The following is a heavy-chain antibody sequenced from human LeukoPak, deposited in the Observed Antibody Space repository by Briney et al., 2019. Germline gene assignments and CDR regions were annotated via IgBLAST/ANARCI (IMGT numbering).Heavy chain of an antibody. CDR3: AKDRGIISDY. J-gene: IGHJ4*02. D-gene: IGHD3-10*01. CDR2: ISGSGGST. V-gene: IGHV3-23*01. CDR1: GFTVSSNS. Sequence: GGSLRLSCTVSGFTVSSNSMSWVRQAPGKGPEWVSAISGSGGSTYYADSVKGRFTISRDNSKNTLYLQMNSLRAEDTAVYYCAKDRGIISDYWGQGILVTVSS.